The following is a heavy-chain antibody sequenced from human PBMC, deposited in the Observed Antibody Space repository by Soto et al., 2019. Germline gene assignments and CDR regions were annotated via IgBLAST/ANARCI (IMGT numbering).Heavy chain of an antibody. Sequence: QVQLVQSGAEVKKPGASVKVSCKASGYTFTSYGISWVRQAPGQGLEWMGWISAYNGNTNYAQKLPGRVTMTTDTSTSTAYMELRSLRSDDTAVYYCARDTRFFGYGVVSGDVWGQGTTVTVSS. CDR2: ISAYNGNT. V-gene: IGHV1-18*01. D-gene: IGHD3-3*01. CDR3: ARDTRFFGYGVVSGDV. J-gene: IGHJ6*02. CDR1: GYTFTSYG.